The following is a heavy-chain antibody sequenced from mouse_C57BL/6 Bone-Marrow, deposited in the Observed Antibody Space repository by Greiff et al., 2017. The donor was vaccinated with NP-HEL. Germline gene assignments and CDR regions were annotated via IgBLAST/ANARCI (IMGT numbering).Heavy chain of an antibody. D-gene: IGHD1-1*02. CDR1: GFNIKDDY. CDR3: TTELSPGY. Sequence: EVKLMESGAELVRPGASVKLSCTASGFNIKDDYMHWVKQRPEQGLEWIGWIDPENGDTEYASKFQGKATITADTSSNTAYLQLSSLTSEDTAVYYCTTELSPGYWGQGTTLTVSS. V-gene: IGHV14-4*01. J-gene: IGHJ2*01. CDR2: IDPENGDT.